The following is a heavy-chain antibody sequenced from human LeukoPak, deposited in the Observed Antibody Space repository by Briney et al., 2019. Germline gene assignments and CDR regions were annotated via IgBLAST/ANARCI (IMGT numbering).Heavy chain of an antibody. CDR1: GGSISSYY. CDR2: IYSSGST. CDR3: ARYGSGSYPPYNWFDP. V-gene: IGHV4-4*07. Sequence: SETLSLTCTVPGGSISSYYWSWIRQPAGKGLEWIGRIYSSGSTNYNPSLKSRVTMSVDTSKNQFSLKLSSVTAADTAVYYCARYGSGSYPPYNWFDPWGQGTLVTVSS. D-gene: IGHD3-10*01. J-gene: IGHJ5*02.